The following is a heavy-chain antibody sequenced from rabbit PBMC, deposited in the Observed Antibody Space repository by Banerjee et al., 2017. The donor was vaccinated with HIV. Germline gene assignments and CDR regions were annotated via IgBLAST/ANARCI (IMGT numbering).Heavy chain of an antibody. CDR2: IGAGSSGNT. J-gene: IGHJ6*01. Sequence: QSLEESGGGLVKPGGTLTLTCTASGIDFSNYYYVCWVRQAPGKGLEWIACIGAGSSGNTYYASWAKGQFTISKTSSTTVTLQMTSLTAADTATYFCARGTGYAGYVGWDLWGQGTLVTVS. D-gene: IGHD7-1*01. CDR1: GIDFSNYYY. CDR3: ARGTGYAGYVGWDL. V-gene: IGHV1S40*01.